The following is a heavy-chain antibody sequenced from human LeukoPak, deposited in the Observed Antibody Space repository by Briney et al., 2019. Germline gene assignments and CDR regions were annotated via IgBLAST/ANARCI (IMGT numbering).Heavy chain of an antibody. V-gene: IGHV4-59*01. CDR1: GGSISSYY. CDR2: VYYTGST. D-gene: IGHD2-21*01. CDR3: ARDRIVLRAFDI. J-gene: IGHJ3*02. Sequence: SETLSLTCTVSGGSISSYYWSWVRQPPGKGLEWIGFVYYTGSTNYSPSLKSRVTISVDTSKNQFSLKLRSVTAADTAVYYCARDRIVLRAFDIWGQGTMVTVSS.